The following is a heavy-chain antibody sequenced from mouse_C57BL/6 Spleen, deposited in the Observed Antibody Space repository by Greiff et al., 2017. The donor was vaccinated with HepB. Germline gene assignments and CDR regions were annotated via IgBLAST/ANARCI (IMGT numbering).Heavy chain of an antibody. CDR1: GYSFTDYN. J-gene: IGHJ3*01. V-gene: IGHV1-39*01. D-gene: IGHD1-1*01. Sequence: VQLKESGPELVKPGASVKISCKASGYSFTDYNMNWVKQSNGKSLEWIGVINPNYGTTSYNQKFKGKATLTVDQSSSTAYMQLNSLTSEDSAVYYCARTDDYGSSYAWFAYWGQGTLVTVSA. CDR2: INPNYGTT. CDR3: ARTDDYGSSYAWFAY.